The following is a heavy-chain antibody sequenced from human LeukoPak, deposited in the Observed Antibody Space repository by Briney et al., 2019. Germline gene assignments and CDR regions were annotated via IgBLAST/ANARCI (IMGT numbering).Heavy chain of an antibody. D-gene: IGHD2-2*01. J-gene: IGHJ6*03. Sequence: GGSLRLSCAASGFTFSSYWMSWVRQAPGKGLEWVANIKQDGSEKYYVDSVKGRFTISRDNAKNSLYLQMNSLRAEDTAVYYCARGLVPAANDYSYMDVWGKGTTVTVSS. CDR3: ARGLVPAANDYSYMDV. CDR1: GFTFSSYW. V-gene: IGHV3-7*01. CDR2: IKQDGSEK.